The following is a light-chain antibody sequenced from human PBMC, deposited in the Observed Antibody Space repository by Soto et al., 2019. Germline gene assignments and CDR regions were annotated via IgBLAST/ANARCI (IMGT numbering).Light chain of an antibody. CDR1: QSVSNN. CDR3: QQCNNWPTYT. CDR2: GAS. Sequence: EIVMTQSPATLSVSPGERATLSCRASQSVSNNLAWYQQKPGQAPRLLIYGASTRATGIPARFSGSGSGTEFTLTISSLQSEDFAVYYCQQCNNWPTYTFGQGTKLEIK. V-gene: IGKV3-15*01. J-gene: IGKJ2*01.